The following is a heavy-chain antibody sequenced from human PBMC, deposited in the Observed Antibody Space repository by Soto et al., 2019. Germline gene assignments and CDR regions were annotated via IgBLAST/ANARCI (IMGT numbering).Heavy chain of an antibody. D-gene: IGHD2-15*01. CDR1: GFTFSSYA. V-gene: IGHV3-23*01. J-gene: IGHJ6*02. CDR3: VREILLSYGMDV. CDR2: FSGTGGNI. Sequence: GGSLRLSCVASGFTFSSYAMSWVRQAPGKGLEWVSVFSGTGGNIHYAGSVKGRFTISRDNSKNTVSLQMNSLRAEDTAVYYCVREILLSYGMDVWGQGTTVTVSS.